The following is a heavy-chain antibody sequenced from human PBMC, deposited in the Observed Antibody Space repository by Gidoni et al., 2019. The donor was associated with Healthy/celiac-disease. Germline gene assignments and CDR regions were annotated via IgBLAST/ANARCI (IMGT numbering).Heavy chain of an antibody. CDR3: AKERSITMVRGVIITVPIFDY. V-gene: IGHV3-23*01. J-gene: IGHJ4*02. Sequence: EVQPLESGGRLVQPGGSMRLSCAASGVSFSSSAVSGVRQAPGKGLEWVSAISGSVGSTYYADSVNGRFTISRDNSKNTLYLQMNSLRAEDTAVYYCAKERSITMVRGVIITVPIFDYWGQGTLVTVSS. CDR2: ISGSVGST. CDR1: GVSFSSSA. D-gene: IGHD3-10*01.